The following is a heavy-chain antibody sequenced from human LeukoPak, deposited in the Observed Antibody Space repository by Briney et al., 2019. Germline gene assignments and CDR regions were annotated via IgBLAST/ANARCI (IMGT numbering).Heavy chain of an antibody. V-gene: IGHV3-9*03. CDR1: GLILDDNA. Sequence: GGSLRLSCAASGLILDDNAMHWVRQAPGKGLEWVSGISWNSGTKGYADSVKGRFTISRDNAKNSLYLQMNSLRAEDMALYYCATRSARGAFDIWGQGTMVTVSS. D-gene: IGHD6-6*01. CDR3: ATRSARGAFDI. J-gene: IGHJ3*02. CDR2: ISWNSGTK.